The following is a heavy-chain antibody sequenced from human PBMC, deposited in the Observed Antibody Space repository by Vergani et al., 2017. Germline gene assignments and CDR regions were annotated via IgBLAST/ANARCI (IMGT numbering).Heavy chain of an antibody. Sequence: QVQLVQSGAEVKKPGASVKVSCKASGYTFTSYYMHWVRQAPGQGLEWMGIINPSGGSTSYAQKFQGRVTMTRDTSTSTVYMELSSLRSEDTAVYYCARDQINYGGKGGMDVWGQGTTVTVSS. J-gene: IGHJ6*02. CDR3: ARDQINYGGKGGMDV. CDR1: GYTFTSYY. V-gene: IGHV1-46*03. CDR2: INPSGGST. D-gene: IGHD4-23*01.